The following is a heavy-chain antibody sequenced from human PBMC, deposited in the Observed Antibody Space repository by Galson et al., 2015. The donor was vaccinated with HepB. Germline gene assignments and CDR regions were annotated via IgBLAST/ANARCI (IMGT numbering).Heavy chain of an antibody. CDR1: GFTLSNYA. Sequence: SLRLSCAVSGFTLSNYAMTWVRQAPGKGLEWVSSISASGGKTYYADPVKGRFIISRDNARTSLFLQLKRLRVEDTAVYFCARCLLFEKSIYRPVDFWGQGTLVTVSS. CDR2: ISASGGKT. CDR3: ARCLLFEKSIYRPVDF. D-gene: IGHD3-3*02. J-gene: IGHJ4*02. V-gene: IGHV3-23*01.